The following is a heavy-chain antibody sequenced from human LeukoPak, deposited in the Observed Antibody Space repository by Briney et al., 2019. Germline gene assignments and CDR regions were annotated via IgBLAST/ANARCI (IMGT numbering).Heavy chain of an antibody. J-gene: IGHJ4*02. V-gene: IGHV4-30-2*01. CDR3: ARDPGGYFDY. Sequence: PSQTLSLTCTVSGGSISSGGYYWSWIRQPPGKGLEWIGYIYLSGSTYYNPSLKSRVTISVDRSKNQFSLKLSSVTAADTAVYYCARDPGGYFDYWGQGTLVTVSS. D-gene: IGHD3-16*01. CDR1: GGSISSGGYY. CDR2: IYLSGST.